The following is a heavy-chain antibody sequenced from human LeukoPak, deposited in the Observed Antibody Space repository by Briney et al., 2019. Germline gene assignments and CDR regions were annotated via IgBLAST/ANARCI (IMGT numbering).Heavy chain of an antibody. CDR1: GFTFSSYS. CDR3: ARALRPGSCHKWFDP. D-gene: IGHD3-10*01. J-gene: IGHJ5*02. V-gene: IGHV3-21*01. CDR2: ISSSSSYI. Sequence: NPGGSLRLSCAASGFTFSSYSMNWVRQAPGKGLEWVSSISSSSSYIYYADSVKGRFTISRDNAKNSLYLQMNSLRAEDTAVYYCARALRPGSCHKWFDPWGQGTLVTVSS.